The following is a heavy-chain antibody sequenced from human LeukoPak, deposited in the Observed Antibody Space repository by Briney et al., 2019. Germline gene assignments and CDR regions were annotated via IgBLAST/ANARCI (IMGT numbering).Heavy chain of an antibody. V-gene: IGHV5-51*01. CDR1: GYSFTSYW. Sequence: GESLKISCKGSGYSFTSYWISWVRQMPGKGLEWMGIIYPGDSDTRYSPSFQGQVTISADKSISTAYLQWSSLKASDTAMYYCARLGGGSYYYYGMDVWGQGTTVTVSS. CDR3: ARLGGGSYYYYGMDV. J-gene: IGHJ6*02. CDR2: IYPGDSDT. D-gene: IGHD2-15*01.